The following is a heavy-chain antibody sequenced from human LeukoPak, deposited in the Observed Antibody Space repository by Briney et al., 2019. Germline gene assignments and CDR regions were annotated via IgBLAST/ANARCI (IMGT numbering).Heavy chain of an antibody. J-gene: IGHJ4*02. CDR1: GGSISSYY. Sequence: TSETLSLTCTVSGGSISSYYWSWIRQPPGKGLEWIGYIYYSGSTNYNPSLKSRVTISVDTSKNQFSLKLSSVTAADTAVYYCARTTVTRGYSYGPLHPFDYWGQGTLVTVSS. V-gene: IGHV4-59*01. CDR2: IYYSGST. D-gene: IGHD5-18*01. CDR3: ARTTVTRGYSYGPLHPFDY.